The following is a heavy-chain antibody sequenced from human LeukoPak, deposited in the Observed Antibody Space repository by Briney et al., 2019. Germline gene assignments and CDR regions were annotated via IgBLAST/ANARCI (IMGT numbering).Heavy chain of an antibody. J-gene: IGHJ4*02. D-gene: IGHD7-27*01. Sequence: SETLSLTCTVSGDSISTYYWGWIRQPPGKGLEWIGTMYHSGSTNYNPSLKSRVTISVDTSKNQFSLKLSSVTAADTAVYFCARGFRGDNFDYWGQGTLVTVSS. CDR3: ARGFRGDNFDY. V-gene: IGHV4-38-2*02. CDR2: MYHSGST. CDR1: GDSISTYY.